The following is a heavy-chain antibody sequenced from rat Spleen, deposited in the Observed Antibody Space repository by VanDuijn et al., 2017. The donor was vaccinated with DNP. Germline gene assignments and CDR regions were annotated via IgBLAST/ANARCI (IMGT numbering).Heavy chain of an antibody. D-gene: IGHD2-5*01. V-gene: IGHV5-25*01. CDR2: ISPSASRT. J-gene: IGHJ1*01. Sequence: EVQLVESGGGLVQPGRSLKLSCVASGFSFRNYYMAWVRQTPNRGLEWVAMISPSASRTYYLDSVKGRFTISRDDAKSSLYLQMNSLKSEDTATYYCARGSTSIYWYFDFWGPGTMVTVSS. CDR1: GFSFRNYY. CDR3: ARGSTSIYWYFDF.